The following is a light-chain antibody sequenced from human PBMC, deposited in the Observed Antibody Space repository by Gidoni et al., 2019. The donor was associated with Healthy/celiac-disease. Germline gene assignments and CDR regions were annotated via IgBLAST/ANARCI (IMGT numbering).Light chain of an antibody. J-gene: IGKJ1*01. Sequence: EIVLPQSPAPLPLSPGERATLACRASQSVSSSYLAWYQQKPGQAPRLLIYGASSRATGIPDRFSGSGSGTDFTLTISRLEPEDFAVYYCQQYWTFGQXTKVEIK. CDR1: QSVSSSY. CDR2: GAS. CDR3: QQYWT. V-gene: IGKV3-20*01.